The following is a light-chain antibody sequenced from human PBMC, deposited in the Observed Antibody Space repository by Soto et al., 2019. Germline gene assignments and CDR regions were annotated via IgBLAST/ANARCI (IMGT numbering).Light chain of an antibody. CDR1: QSFSSN. J-gene: IGKJ1*01. Sequence: EIVMTQSPATLSVSPGERATLSCRASQSFSSNLAWYQQKPGQAPRLLIYGASTRATGIPARFSGSGSGADFTLTISSLEPEDFAVYYCQQYGSSPWTFGQGTKVDIK. CDR3: QQYGSSPWT. V-gene: IGKV3-15*01. CDR2: GAS.